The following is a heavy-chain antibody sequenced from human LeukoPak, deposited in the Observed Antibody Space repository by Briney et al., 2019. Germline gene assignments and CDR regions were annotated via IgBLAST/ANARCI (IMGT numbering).Heavy chain of an antibody. D-gene: IGHD2-2*01. J-gene: IGHJ4*02. CDR1: GYTFTSYY. Sequence: ASVKVSCKASGYTFTSYYMHWVRQAPGQGLEWMGIINPSGGSTSYAQKFQGRVTMTRDTSTRTVYMELRSLRSDDTAVYYCARAGRTSTGVFDNWGQGTLVTVSS. CDR2: INPSGGST. V-gene: IGHV1-46*01. CDR3: ARAGRTSTGVFDN.